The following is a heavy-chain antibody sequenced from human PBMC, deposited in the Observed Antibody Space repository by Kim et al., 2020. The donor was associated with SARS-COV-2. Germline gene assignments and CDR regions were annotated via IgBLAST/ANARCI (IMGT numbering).Heavy chain of an antibody. CDR2: INHSGST. V-gene: IGHV4-34*01. J-gene: IGHJ5*02. CDR3: ARESRKHNWFDP. CDR1: GGSFSGYY. Sequence: SETLSLTCAVYGGSFSGYYWSWIRQPPGKGLEWIGEINHSGSTNYNPSLKSRVTISVDTSKNQFSLKLSSVTAADTAVYYCARESRKHNWFDPWGQGTLV.